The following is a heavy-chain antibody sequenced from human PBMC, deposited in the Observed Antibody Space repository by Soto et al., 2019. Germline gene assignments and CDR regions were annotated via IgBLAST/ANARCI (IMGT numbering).Heavy chain of an antibody. J-gene: IGHJ6*02. CDR1: GFTFSHDW. CDR3: ARERTSKGGLDV. Sequence: GGSLRLSCAASGFTFSHDWMNWVRQGPGKGLEWIARIISGGSRVTYADSVEGRFTITRDNAKNMLFLEMHSLTVEDTAVYYCARERTSKGGLDVWGQGTTVTVS. CDR2: IISGGSRV. V-gene: IGHV3-74*01.